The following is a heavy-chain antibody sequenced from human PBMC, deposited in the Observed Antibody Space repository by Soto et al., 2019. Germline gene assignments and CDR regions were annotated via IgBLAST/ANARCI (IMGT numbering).Heavy chain of an antibody. Sequence: QVQLVESGGGVVQPGRSLRLSCAASGFTFSSYAMHWVRQAPGMGLEWVAVISYDGSNKYYADSVKGRFTISRDNSKNTLYLIMNSPRAEDTAVYYCARVGSGWSSQPFDYWGQGTQVTVSS. CDR3: ARVGSGWSSQPFDY. CDR1: GFTFSSYA. D-gene: IGHD6-19*01. J-gene: IGHJ4*02. CDR2: ISYDGSNK. V-gene: IGHV3-30-3*01.